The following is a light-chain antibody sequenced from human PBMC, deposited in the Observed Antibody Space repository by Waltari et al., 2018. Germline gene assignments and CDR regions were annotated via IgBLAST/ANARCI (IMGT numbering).Light chain of an antibody. CDR2: EVN. Sequence: QSALTQPASVSGSPGQSITISCTGTSNDVGNYILVSWYQQHPGKAPNLMISEVNTRPAGVSNRFSGSKSGNTAALTISGLQAEDEADYYCCSYAGSSPSYVFGTGTKVTVL. CDR1: SNDVGNYIL. V-gene: IGLV2-23*02. J-gene: IGLJ1*01. CDR3: CSYAGSSPSYV.